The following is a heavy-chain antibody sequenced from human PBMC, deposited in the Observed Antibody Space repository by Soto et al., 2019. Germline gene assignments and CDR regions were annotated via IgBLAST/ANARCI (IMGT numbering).Heavy chain of an antibody. CDR3: AGGVVGASTGFQH. J-gene: IGHJ1*01. CDR2: ISNSGST. CDR1: GGSISSFH. Sequence: PSETLSLTCTVSGGSISSFHWSWIRQPPGKGLEWIGFISNSGSTNYNPSLKSRVTISLDTSKNQFSLKLSSVSAADTAVYYCAGGVVGASTGFQHWGQGTLVTVSS. D-gene: IGHD1-26*01. V-gene: IGHV4-59*01.